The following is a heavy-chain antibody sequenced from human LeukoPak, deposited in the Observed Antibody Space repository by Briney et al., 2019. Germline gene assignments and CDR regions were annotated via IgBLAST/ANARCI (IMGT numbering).Heavy chain of an antibody. CDR2: INTDSSDI. D-gene: IGHD2-2*01. Sequence: GGSLRLSCAASGFTFSRYAMNWVRQAPGKGLEWVSYINTDSSDIHYADSVKGRFTISRDNARNTLYLQLSSLRAEDSAVYYCARDTFQPGLIDSWGQGTLVSVSS. J-gene: IGHJ4*02. CDR3: ARDTFQPGLIDS. CDR1: GFTFSRYA. V-gene: IGHV3-21*05.